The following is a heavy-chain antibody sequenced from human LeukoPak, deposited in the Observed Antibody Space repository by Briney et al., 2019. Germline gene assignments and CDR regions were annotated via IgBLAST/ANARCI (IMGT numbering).Heavy chain of an antibody. CDR1: GYTFTTYT. CDR2: INPNTGIP. CDR3: ARGIMTTLRDFDY. V-gene: IGHV7-4-1*02. Sequence: ASVKVSCKASGYTFTTYTMNWVRQASGQGLEWMGWINPNTGIPTYVQGFTGRFVFSLDTSVSTAYLQISSLKAEDTAVYYCARGIMTTLRDFDYWGQGTLVTVSS. J-gene: IGHJ4*02. D-gene: IGHD4-11*01.